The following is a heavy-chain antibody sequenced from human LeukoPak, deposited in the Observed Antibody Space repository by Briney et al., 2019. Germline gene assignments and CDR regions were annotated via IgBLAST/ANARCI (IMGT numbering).Heavy chain of an antibody. D-gene: IGHD3-10*01. CDR1: GFTFSSYA. V-gene: IGHV3-30-3*02. Sequence: PGGSLRLSCAASGFTFSSYAMHWVRRAPGKGLEWVAVISYDGSNKYYADSVKGRFTISRDNSKNTLYLQMNSLRAEDTAVYYCAKMAGGVRGVIIFDYWGQGTLVTVSS. CDR2: ISYDGSNK. CDR3: AKMAGGVRGVIIFDY. J-gene: IGHJ4*02.